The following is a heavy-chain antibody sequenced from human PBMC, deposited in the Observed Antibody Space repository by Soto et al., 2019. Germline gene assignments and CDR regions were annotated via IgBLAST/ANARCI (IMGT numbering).Heavy chain of an antibody. CDR1: GYTFTSYD. Sequence: ASVKVSCKASGYTFTSYDINWVRQATGQGLEWMGWMNPNSGNTGYAQKFQGRVTMTRNTSISTAYMELSSLRSGDTAVYYCARERSAAGTGWFDPWGQGNLVTVSS. J-gene: IGHJ5*02. CDR2: MNPNSGNT. D-gene: IGHD6-13*01. V-gene: IGHV1-8*01. CDR3: ARERSAAGTGWFDP.